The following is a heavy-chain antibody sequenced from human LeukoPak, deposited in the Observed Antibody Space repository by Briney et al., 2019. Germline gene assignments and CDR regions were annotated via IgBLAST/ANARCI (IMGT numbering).Heavy chain of an antibody. CDR2: IYYSGST. CDR1: GGSISPYY. Sequence: KSSETLSLTCTVSGGSISPYYWSWIRQPPGKGLEWIGYIYYSGSTNYNPSLKSRVIISLDTSKNQFSLKLSSVTAADTALYHCARNVWFGELPFDAFDIWGQGTMVTVSS. CDR3: ARNVWFGELPFDAFDI. J-gene: IGHJ3*02. V-gene: IGHV4-59*08. D-gene: IGHD3-10*01.